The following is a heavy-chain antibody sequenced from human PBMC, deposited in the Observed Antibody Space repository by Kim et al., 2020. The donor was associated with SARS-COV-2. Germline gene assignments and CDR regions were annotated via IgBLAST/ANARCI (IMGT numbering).Heavy chain of an antibody. CDR2: INTNTGNP. D-gene: IGHD3-10*01. Sequence: ASVKVSCKASGYTFTSYAMNWVRQAPGQGLEWMGWINTNTGNPTYAQGFTGRFVFSLDTSVSTAYLQISSLKAEDTAVYYCARGDSAELLWFGELLDNWLDTWGQGTLVTVSS. V-gene: IGHV7-4-1*02. J-gene: IGHJ5*02. CDR1: GYTFTSYA. CDR3: ARGDSAELLWFGELLDNWLDT.